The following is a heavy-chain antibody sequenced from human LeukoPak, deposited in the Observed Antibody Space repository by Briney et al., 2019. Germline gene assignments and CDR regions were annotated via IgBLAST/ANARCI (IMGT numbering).Heavy chain of an antibody. CDR3: ARERGGFLYYFDY. V-gene: IGHV4-61*02. D-gene: IGHD4-23*01. Sequence: SETLSLTCTVSGGSISSGSYYWSWIRQPAGKGLEWIGRIYTSGSTNYNPSLKSRVTISVDTSKNQFSLKLSSVTAADTAVYYCARERGGFLYYFDYWGQGTLVTVSS. CDR1: GGSISSGSYY. CDR2: IYTSGST. J-gene: IGHJ4*02.